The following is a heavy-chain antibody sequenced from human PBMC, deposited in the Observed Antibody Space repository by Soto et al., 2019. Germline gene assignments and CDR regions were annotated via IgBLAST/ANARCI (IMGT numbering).Heavy chain of an antibody. CDR2: IYYSGST. D-gene: IGHD3-10*01. Sequence: SETLSLTCTVSGASINSGSYYWGWIRQPPGQGLEWIASIYYSGSTFYNPSLQSRVTIFVDASKKQFSLRLSSVTAADTAVYYCARQRNYFGAATYYNKFDYWGQGTLVTVSS. CDR3: ARQRNYFGAATYYNKFDY. J-gene: IGHJ4*02. V-gene: IGHV4-39*01. CDR1: GASINSGSYY.